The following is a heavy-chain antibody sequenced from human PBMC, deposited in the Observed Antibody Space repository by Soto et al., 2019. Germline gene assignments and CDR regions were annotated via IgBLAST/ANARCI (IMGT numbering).Heavy chain of an antibody. CDR2: ISLYSDGT. D-gene: IGHD2-2*01. CDR3: ARVVPGAEAWFGP. J-gene: IGHJ5*02. CDR1: GYTFSNYG. V-gene: IGHV1-18*01. Sequence: ASLKVSCTTSGYTFSNYGITCVRQSPGQPLEWLGWISLYSDGTNYAQKFQGRVSMTTDTSTTTAYMELRSLRSDDTAVYYCARVVPGAEAWFGPWGQGTLVTVSS.